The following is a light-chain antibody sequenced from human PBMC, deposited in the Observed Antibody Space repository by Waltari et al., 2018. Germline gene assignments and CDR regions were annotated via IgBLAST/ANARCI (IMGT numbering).Light chain of an antibody. CDR3: QHYLRLPVT. CDR2: GAS. Sequence: EIVSTQSPGTLSLSVGERATVSCRASESVSRALAWYQQKPGQDPSLLIYGASTRATGIPDRFSGSGSGTDFSLTISRLEPDDFAVYYCQHYLRLPVTFGQGTTVEI. CDR1: ESVSRA. J-gene: IGKJ1*01. V-gene: IGKV3-20*01.